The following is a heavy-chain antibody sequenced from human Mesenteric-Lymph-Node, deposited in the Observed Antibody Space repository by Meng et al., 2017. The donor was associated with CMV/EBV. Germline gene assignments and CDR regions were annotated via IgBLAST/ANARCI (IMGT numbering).Heavy chain of an antibody. CDR1: SFSGYY. CDR3: ARGPGYCSGGSCYSLYFQH. V-gene: IGHV4-34*01. Sequence: SFSGYYWSGIRQPPGKGLEWIGEINHSGSTNYNPSLKSRVTISVDTSKNQFSLKLSSVTAADTAVYYCARGPGYCSGGSCYSLYFQHWGQGTLVTVSS. D-gene: IGHD2-15*01. J-gene: IGHJ1*01. CDR2: INHSGST.